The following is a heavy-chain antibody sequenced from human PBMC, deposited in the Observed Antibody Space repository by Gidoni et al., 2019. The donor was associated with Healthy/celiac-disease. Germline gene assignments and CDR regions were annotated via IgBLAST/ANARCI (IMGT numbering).Heavy chain of an antibody. CDR1: GYPFTSHA. J-gene: IGHJ6*02. CDR2: INTHTGNQ. D-gene: IGHD6-13*01. Sequence: QVQLVQSGSELKKPGASVKVSCQASGYPFTSHAMNWVRQAPGQGLEWMGWINTHTGNQTYAQGFTGRFVFSLDTSVSTAYLQISSLKAEDTAVYYCARKYSSSWYGDYYYYYGMDVWGQGTTVTVSS. V-gene: IGHV7-4-1*02. CDR3: ARKYSSSWYGDYYYYYGMDV.